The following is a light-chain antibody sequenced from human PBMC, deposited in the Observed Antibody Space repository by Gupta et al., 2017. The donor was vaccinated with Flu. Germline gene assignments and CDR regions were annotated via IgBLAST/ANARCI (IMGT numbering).Light chain of an antibody. CDR3: QAWDGDRNHGV. V-gene: IGLV3-21*03. CDR2: KNS. Sequence: ETTPTCTWSGTNIGSKAGPWYQQRPGQPPVLLSDKNSNRPSGIPERFSASNSGNTATLTITRVEAGDEADYHCQAWDGDRNHGVFGTGTKVTVL. J-gene: IGLJ1*01. CDR1: NIGSKA.